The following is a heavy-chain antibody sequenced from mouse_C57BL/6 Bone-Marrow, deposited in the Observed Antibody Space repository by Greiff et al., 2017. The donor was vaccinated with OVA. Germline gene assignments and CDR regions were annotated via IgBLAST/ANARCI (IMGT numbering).Heavy chain of an antibody. V-gene: IGHV14-4*01. CDR1: GFNIKDDY. J-gene: IGHJ1*03. Sequence: VQLKESGAELVRPGASVTLSCTASGFNIKDDYMHWVKPRPEQGLEWIGWIDPENGDTEYASKFQGKATITADTSSNTAYLQLSSLTSEDTAVYYCTTSYGSSYVVWGTGTTVTVSS. CDR2: IDPENGDT. D-gene: IGHD1-1*01. CDR3: TTSYGSSYVV.